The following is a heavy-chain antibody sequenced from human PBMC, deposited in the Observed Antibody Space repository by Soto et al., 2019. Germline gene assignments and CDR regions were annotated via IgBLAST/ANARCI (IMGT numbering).Heavy chain of an antibody. V-gene: IGHV3-15*07. Sequence: PGGSLRLSCAGSGFTFSNAWMNWVRQAPGKGLEKVSRIKSKPNGGTTDYPAPVKGIFVISRDDSKNTVYLQINSLENEDTAKYYCSTGGYYFDYWGRGIQVTVSS. CDR3: STGGYYFDY. J-gene: IGHJ4*02. D-gene: IGHD5-12*01. CDR1: GFTFSNAW. CDR2: IKSKPNGGTT.